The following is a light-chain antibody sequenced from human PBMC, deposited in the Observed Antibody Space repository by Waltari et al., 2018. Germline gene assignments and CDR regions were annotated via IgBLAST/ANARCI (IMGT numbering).Light chain of an antibody. V-gene: IGKV1-16*02. J-gene: IGKJ4*01. CDR1: QGINNY. CDR2: AAS. Sequence: DIQMTQSPSSLSASIGDRVTITCRASQGINNYLVWFQQKPGKAPKSLFYAASCLQSGVPSKFSGSGSGTDFIVTISSPQPEDIATYYCQQYQSDPLTFVGGTKVEIK. CDR3: QQYQSDPLT.